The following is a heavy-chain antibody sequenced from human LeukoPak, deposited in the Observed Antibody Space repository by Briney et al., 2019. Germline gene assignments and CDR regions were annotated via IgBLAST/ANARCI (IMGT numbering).Heavy chain of an antibody. V-gene: IGHV3-53*04. J-gene: IGHJ3*02. Sequence: PGGSLRLSCAASGFTVSSNYMSWVRQAPGKGLEWVSVIYSGGSTYYADSVKGRFTISRYNSKNTLYLQMNSLRAEDTAVYYCAREIVYAFDIWGQGTMVTVSS. D-gene: IGHD2-15*01. CDR3: AREIVYAFDI. CDR2: IYSGGST. CDR1: GFTVSSNY.